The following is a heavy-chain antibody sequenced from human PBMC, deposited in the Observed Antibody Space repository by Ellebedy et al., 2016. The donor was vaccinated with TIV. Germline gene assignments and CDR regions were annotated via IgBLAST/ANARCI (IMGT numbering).Heavy chain of an antibody. CDR1: GGSISSYY. CDR2: IHYSGST. CDR3: ARDVMVRGLIKPYYYGMDV. V-gene: IGHV4-59*01. J-gene: IGHJ6*02. D-gene: IGHD3-10*01. Sequence: SETLSLTCTVSGGSISSYYWSWIRQPPGKGLEWIGYIHYSGSTDYNPSLRSRVTLSIDTSQSQFSLRLNSVTAADTAVYYCARDVMVRGLIKPYYYGMDVWGQGTTVTVSS.